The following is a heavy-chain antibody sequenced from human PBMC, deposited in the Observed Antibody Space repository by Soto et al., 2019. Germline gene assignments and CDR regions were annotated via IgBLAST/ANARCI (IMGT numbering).Heavy chain of an antibody. CDR3: ARVGLNDPFDY. CDR1: GFTFSSYE. CDR2: ISSSGSTI. J-gene: IGHJ4*02. Sequence: GGSLILSCAASGFTFSSYEMNWVRQAPGKGLEWVSYISSSGSTIYYADSVKGRFTISRDNAKNSLYLQMNSLRAEDTAVYYCARVGLNDPFDYWGQGTLVTVSS. V-gene: IGHV3-48*03.